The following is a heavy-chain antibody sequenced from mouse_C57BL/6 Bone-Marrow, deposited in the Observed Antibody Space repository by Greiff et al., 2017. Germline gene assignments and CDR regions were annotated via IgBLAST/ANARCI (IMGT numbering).Heavy chain of an antibody. V-gene: IGHV1-15*01. CDR1: GYTFTDYE. J-gene: IGHJ3*01. CDR2: IDPETGGT. CDR3: TRSYYFAWFAY. D-gene: IGHD1-1*01. Sequence: QVQLQQSGAELVRPGASVTLSCKASGYTFTDYEMHWVKQTPLHGLEWIGAIDPETGGTAYNQKFKGKAILTADKSSSTAYMELRSLTSEDSAVYYCTRSYYFAWFAYWGQGTLVTVSA.